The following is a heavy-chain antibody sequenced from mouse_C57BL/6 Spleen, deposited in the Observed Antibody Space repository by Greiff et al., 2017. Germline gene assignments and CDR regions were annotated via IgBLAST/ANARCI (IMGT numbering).Heavy chain of an antibody. CDR2: INPNYGTT. Sequence: EVKLVESGPELAKPGASVKLSCKASGYSFTDYNMNWVKQSNGKSLEWIGVINPNYGTTSYNQKFKGKATLTVDRSSSTAYMQLNSLTSEDSAVYYCAREGRDCDYFCYWGKGTTLTVS. CDR1: GYSFTDYN. CDR3: AREGRDCDYFCY. D-gene: IGHD2-13*01. J-gene: IGHJ2*01. V-gene: IGHV1-39*01.